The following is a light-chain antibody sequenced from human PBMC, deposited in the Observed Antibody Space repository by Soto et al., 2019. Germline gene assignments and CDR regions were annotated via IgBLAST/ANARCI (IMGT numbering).Light chain of an antibody. J-gene: IGLJ2*01. CDR1: SSNIGSNT. CDR2: STN. V-gene: IGLV1-44*01. Sequence: QSALTQPPSASGTPGQRVAISCSGSSSNIGSNTVNWYQQLPGSAPQLLTYSTNQRPSGVPGRFSGSKSGTSASLAISGLQSEDEADYYCAAWDGSLNVVLFGGGTKLTVL. CDR3: AAWDGSLNVVL.